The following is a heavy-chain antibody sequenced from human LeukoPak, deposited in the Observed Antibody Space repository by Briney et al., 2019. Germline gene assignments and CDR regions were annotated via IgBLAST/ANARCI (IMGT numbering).Heavy chain of an antibody. CDR1: GFTFSSYG. D-gene: IGHD3-22*01. V-gene: IGHV3-33*01. CDR3: ARGHYYDSSGYFDY. Sequence: GGSLRLSCAASGFTFSSYGMHWVRQAPGKGLEWVAVIWNDGSNKYYADSVKGRFTISSDNSKNTLYLQMNSLRAEDTAVYYCARGHYYDSSGYFDYWGQGTLVTVSS. J-gene: IGHJ4*02. CDR2: IWNDGSNK.